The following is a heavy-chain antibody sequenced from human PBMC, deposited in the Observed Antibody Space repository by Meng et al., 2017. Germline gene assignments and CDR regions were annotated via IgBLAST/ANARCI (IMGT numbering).Heavy chain of an antibody. D-gene: IGHD4-17*01. V-gene: IGHV4-31*01. CDR1: GGSISSGGYY. CDR2: IYYSGST. CDR3: ARTVTSLVLDI. Sequence: GQLQESGPGLVKPSQTLSLTCTVSGGSISSGGYYWSWLRQHPGKGLEWIGYIYYSGSTYYNPSLKSLVTISVDTSKNQFSLKLSSVTAADTAVYYCARTVTSLVLDIWGQGTMVTVSS. J-gene: IGHJ3*02.